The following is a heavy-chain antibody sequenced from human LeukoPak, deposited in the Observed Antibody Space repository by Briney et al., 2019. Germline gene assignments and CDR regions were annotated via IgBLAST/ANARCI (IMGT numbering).Heavy chain of an antibody. CDR1: GYTFTSYD. Sequence: ASVKVSCKASGYTFTSYDINWVRQATGQGLEWMGWMNPNSGNTGYAQKFEGRVTMTRNTSISTAYMELSSLRSKDTAVYYCARGYYYYYYMDVRGKGTTVTVSS. V-gene: IGHV1-8*01. CDR3: ARGYYYYYYMDV. J-gene: IGHJ6*03. CDR2: MNPNSGNT.